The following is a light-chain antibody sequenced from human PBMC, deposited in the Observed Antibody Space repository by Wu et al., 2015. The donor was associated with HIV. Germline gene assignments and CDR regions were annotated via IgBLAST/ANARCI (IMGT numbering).Light chain of an antibody. J-gene: IGKJ2*03. Sequence: EIVLTQSPGTLSVSPGDRATLSCRASQSISSSDFAWYQQKPGRAPRLLIYGASSRATGIPDRFRGSGSGTDFTLTISSLEPEDFAVYYCHVYDMSLGSFGQGTKLDIK. CDR2: GAS. V-gene: IGKV3-20*01. CDR3: HVYDMSLGS. CDR1: QSISSSD.